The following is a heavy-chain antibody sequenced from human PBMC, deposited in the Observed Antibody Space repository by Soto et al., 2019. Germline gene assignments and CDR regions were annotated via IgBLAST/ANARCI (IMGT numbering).Heavy chain of an antibody. Sequence: GVSLRLSCAASGFTFRSFTMNWVRQAPGKGLEWVSTISSNSAYIYYTDALRGRFTISRDNAKNSLHLQMNSLRAEDTAVYYCTRDASRDSSARGWFDPWGPGTLVTVSS. CDR2: ISSNSAYI. V-gene: IGHV3-21*01. D-gene: IGHD6-13*01. J-gene: IGHJ5*02. CDR1: GFTFRSFT. CDR3: TRDASRDSSARGWFDP.